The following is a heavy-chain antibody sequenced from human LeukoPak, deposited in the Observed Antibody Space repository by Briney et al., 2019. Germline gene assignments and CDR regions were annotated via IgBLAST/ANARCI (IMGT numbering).Heavy chain of an antibody. CDR2: INPNNGGT. D-gene: IGHD1-26*01. Sequence: GASVKVSCKASGYTFTGHYTHWVRQAPGQGLEWMGWINPNNGGTNYAQKFQGRVTMTRDTSISTAYMELSRLRSDDTAVYYCARGYALYSGRYIDFDYWGQGTLVTVSS. J-gene: IGHJ4*02. V-gene: IGHV1-2*02. CDR1: GYTFTGHY. CDR3: ARGYALYSGRYIDFDY.